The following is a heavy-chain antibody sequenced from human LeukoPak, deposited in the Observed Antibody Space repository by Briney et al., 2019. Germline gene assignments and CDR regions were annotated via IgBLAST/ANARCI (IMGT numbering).Heavy chain of an antibody. CDR3: AREGEDCSGGSCYTSEYFQH. V-gene: IGHV4-59*01. D-gene: IGHD2-15*01. J-gene: IGHJ1*01. CDR2: IYYSGST. CDR1: GGSISSYY. Sequence: SETPSLTCTVSGGSISSYYWSWIRQPPGKGLEWIGYIYYSGSTNYNPSLKSRVTISVDTSKNQFSLKLSSVTAADTAVYYCAREGEDCSGGSCYTSEYFQHWGQGTLVTVSS.